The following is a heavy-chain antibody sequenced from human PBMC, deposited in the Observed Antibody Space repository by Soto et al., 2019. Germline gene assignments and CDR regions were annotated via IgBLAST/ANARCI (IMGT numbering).Heavy chain of an antibody. D-gene: IGHD1-20*01. CDR2: VFHTGNT. CDR1: GDSIRSYY. V-gene: IGHV4-59*01. J-gene: IGHJ4*02. CDR3: AREQYNWKI. Sequence: PSETLSLTCSVSGDSIRSYYWTWLRQPPGKGLQWIGYVFHTGNTNYNPSLKSRVTISEDASKNQVSLRLTSVTAADTAVYFCAREQYNWKIWGQGTLVTVS.